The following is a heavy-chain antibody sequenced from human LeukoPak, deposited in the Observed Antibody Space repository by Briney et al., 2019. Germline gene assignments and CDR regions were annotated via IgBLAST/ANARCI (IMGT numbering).Heavy chain of an antibody. D-gene: IGHD3-22*01. CDR3: AKDYDISSYYYEY. J-gene: IGHJ4*02. Sequence: GGSLRLSCAASGFTFSTFWMSWVRQAPGKGLEWVANIKQDGSEKYYVDSVKGRVTISRDNAKNSLYLQMDSLGAEDTAVYYCAKDYDISSYYYEYWGQGTLVTVSS. V-gene: IGHV3-7*03. CDR1: GFTFSTFW. CDR2: IKQDGSEK.